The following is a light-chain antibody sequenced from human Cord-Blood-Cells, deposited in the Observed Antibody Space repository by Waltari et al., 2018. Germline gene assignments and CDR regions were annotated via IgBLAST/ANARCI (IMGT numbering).Light chain of an antibody. CDR1: SSAVGGYNY. Sequence: QSALTQPASVSGSPGQSITISGTGTSSAVGGYNYVSWYQQHPGKAPKLMIYDVSNRPSGVSNRFSGSKSGNTASLTISGLQAEDEADYYCSSYTSSSTWVFGGGTKLTVL. J-gene: IGLJ3*02. V-gene: IGLV2-14*01. CDR3: SSYTSSSTWV. CDR2: DVS.